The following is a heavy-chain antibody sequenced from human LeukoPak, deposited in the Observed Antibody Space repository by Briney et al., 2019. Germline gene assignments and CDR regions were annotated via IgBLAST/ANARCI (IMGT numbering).Heavy chain of an antibody. Sequence: PGGSLRLSCAASGFTFDDYAMHWVRQAPGKGLEWVSGISWNSGSIGYADSVKGRFTISRDNAKSSLYLQLNSLRAEDTAVYYCARGRGGPPWGQGTLVTVSS. CDR3: ARGRGGPP. D-gene: IGHD3-16*01. CDR1: GFTFDDYA. V-gene: IGHV3-9*01. CDR2: ISWNSGSI. J-gene: IGHJ5*02.